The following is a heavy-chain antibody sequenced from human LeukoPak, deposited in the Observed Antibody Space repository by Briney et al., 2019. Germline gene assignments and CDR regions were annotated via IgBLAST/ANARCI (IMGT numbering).Heavy chain of an antibody. CDR3: ARPTVTYYDFWSGYYSAYYYGMDV. D-gene: IGHD3-3*01. CDR1: GFTFSSYW. CDR2: INSDGSST. V-gene: IGHV3-74*01. J-gene: IGHJ6*02. Sequence: GGSLRLSCAASGFTFSSYWMHWVRQAPGKGLVWVSRINSDGSSTSYADSVKGRFTISRDNAKNTLYLQMNSLRAEDTAVYYCARPTVTYYDFWSGYYSAYYYGMDVWGQGTTVTVSS.